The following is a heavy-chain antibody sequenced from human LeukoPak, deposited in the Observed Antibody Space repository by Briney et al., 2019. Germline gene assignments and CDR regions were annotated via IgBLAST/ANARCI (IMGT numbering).Heavy chain of an antibody. V-gene: IGHV3-48*02. D-gene: IGHD3-16*01. Sequence: GGSLRLSCAASGFTLSSYSMMWVRQAPGKGLEWVSYISSSSSTIYYADSVKGRFTISRDNAKNSLYLQMNSLRDDDTAVYYCARDYTAYYGMDVWGQGTTVAVSS. CDR3: ARDYTAYYGMDV. J-gene: IGHJ6*02. CDR1: GFTLSSYS. CDR2: ISSSSSTI.